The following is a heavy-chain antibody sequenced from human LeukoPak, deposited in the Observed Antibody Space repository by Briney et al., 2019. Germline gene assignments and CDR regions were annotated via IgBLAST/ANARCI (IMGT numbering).Heavy chain of an antibody. J-gene: IGHJ4*02. CDR3: ARGDSPYYFDY. CDR1: GYTFTGYY. Sequence: EASVKVSCKASGYTFTGYYMHWVRQAPGQGLEWMGWISAYNGNTNYAQKLQGRVTMTTDTSTSTAYMELRSLRSDDTAVYYCARGDSPYYFDYWGQGTLVTVSS. CDR2: ISAYNGNT. V-gene: IGHV1-18*04.